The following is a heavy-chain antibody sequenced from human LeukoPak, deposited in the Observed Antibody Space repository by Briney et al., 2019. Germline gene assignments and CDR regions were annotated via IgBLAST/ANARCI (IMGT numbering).Heavy chain of an antibody. Sequence: SETLSLTCAVSGYSISSGYYWGWIRQPPGKGLEWIGSIYHSGGTYYNPSLKSRVTISVDRSKNQFSLKLSSVTAADTAVYYCARGGSDYFDSWGQGTLVTVSS. J-gene: IGHJ4*02. CDR2: IYHSGGT. CDR3: ARGGSDYFDS. V-gene: IGHV4-38-2*01. CDR1: GYSISSGYY. D-gene: IGHD3-10*01.